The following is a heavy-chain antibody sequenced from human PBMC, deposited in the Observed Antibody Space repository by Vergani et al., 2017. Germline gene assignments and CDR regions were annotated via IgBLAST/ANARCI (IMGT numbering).Heavy chain of an antibody. J-gene: IGHJ6*02. Sequence: QVQLVQSGAEVKKPGASVKVSCKVSGYTLTELSMHWVRQAPGKGLEWMGGFDPEDSETIYAQKFQGRVTMTEDTSTDTAYMELSSLRSEDTAVYYCATDIPLARYGSGRPYYGMDVWGQGTTVTVSS. CDR3: ATDIPLARYGSGRPYYGMDV. D-gene: IGHD3-10*01. CDR1: GYTLTELS. V-gene: IGHV1-24*01. CDR2: FDPEDSET.